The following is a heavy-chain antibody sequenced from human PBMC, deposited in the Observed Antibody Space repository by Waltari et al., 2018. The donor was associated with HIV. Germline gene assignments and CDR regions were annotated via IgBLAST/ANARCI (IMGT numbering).Heavy chain of an antibody. Sequence: QDQLVESGGGVVQPGRSLRLSCAASGFPFSRYAMHWVRQAPGKGLVWVAVISLDGSSAYYADSVKGRFTISKDNPKNTLYLQMKSLITEDTAVYFCARDSVYSDSSGYYFRPFDMWGQGTMVTVSS. CDR3: ARDSVYSDSSGYYFRPFDM. CDR1: GFPFSRYA. J-gene: IGHJ3*02. CDR2: ISLDGSSA. D-gene: IGHD3-22*01. V-gene: IGHV3-30-3*01.